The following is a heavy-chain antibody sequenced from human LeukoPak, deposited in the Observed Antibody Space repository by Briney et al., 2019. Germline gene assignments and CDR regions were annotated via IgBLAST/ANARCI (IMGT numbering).Heavy chain of an antibody. V-gene: IGHV1-2*04. CDR1: GYTFTGYY. CDR2: INPNSGGT. D-gene: IGHD2-15*01. Sequence: ASVKVSCKASGYTFTGYYMHWVRQAPGQGLEWMGRINPNSGGTNYAQKFQGWVTMTRDTSISTAYMELSRLRSDDTAVYYCARDMAEAAATYYYYYGMDVWGQGTTVTVSS. CDR3: ARDMAEAAATYYYYYGMDV. J-gene: IGHJ6*02.